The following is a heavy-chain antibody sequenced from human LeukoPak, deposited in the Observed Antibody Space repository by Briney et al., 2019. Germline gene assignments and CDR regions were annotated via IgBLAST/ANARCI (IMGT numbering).Heavy chain of an antibody. CDR3: ARGNPYYDFWSGYNTYYYYGMDV. D-gene: IGHD3-3*01. Sequence: GASVKVSCKASGYTFTSYSISWVRQAPGQGLEWMGWISAYNGNTNYAQKLQGRVTMTTDTSTSTAYMELRSLRSDDTAVYYCARGNPYYDFWSGYNTYYYYGMDVWGQGTTVTVSS. J-gene: IGHJ6*02. V-gene: IGHV1-18*01. CDR1: GYTFTSYS. CDR2: ISAYNGNT.